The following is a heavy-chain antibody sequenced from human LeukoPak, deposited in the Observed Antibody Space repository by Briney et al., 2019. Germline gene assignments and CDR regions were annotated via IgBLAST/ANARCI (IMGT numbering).Heavy chain of an antibody. CDR3: ASGSPAGDY. V-gene: IGHV3-21*01. CDR1: GFSFSSYS. CDR2: ISSSKSYI. D-gene: IGHD1-26*01. J-gene: IGHJ4*02. Sequence: GGSLRLSCAASGFSFSSYSMDWVRQAPGKGLEWVSSISSSKSYIYYADSVKGRFTISRDNAKNSLYLEMTSLRAEDTAVYYCASGSPAGDYWGQGTLVTVSS.